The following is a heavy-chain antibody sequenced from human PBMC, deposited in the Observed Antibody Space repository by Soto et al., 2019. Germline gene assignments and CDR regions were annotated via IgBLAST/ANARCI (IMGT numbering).Heavy chain of an antibody. CDR1: GASISGFY. Sequence: SETLSLTCTVSGASISGFYWSWIRKSAGKGLEWIWRIYATGTTDYNPSLKSRVMMSVDTSKKQFSLKLRSVTAADTAVYYCVRDGTKTLRDWFDPWGQGISVTVSS. CDR3: VRDGTKTLRDWFDP. J-gene: IGHJ5*02. V-gene: IGHV4-4*07. D-gene: IGHD1-1*01. CDR2: IYATGTT.